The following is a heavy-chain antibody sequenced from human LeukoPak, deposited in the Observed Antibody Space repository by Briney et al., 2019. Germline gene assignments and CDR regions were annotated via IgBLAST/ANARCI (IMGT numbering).Heavy chain of an antibody. Sequence: ASVEVSCKASGGTFSSYAISWVRQAPGQGLEWMGRIIPIFGIANYAQKFQGRVTITADKSTSTAYMELSSLRSEDTAVYYCARSDSSGYSFDYWGQGTLVTVSS. CDR2: IIPIFGIA. CDR3: ARSDSSGYSFDY. V-gene: IGHV1-69*04. CDR1: GGTFSSYA. D-gene: IGHD3-22*01. J-gene: IGHJ4*02.